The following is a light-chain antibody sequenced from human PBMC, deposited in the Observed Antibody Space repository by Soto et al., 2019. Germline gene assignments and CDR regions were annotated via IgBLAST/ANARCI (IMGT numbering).Light chain of an antibody. V-gene: IGKV3-20*01. CDR1: QSVSSN. J-gene: IGKJ1*01. CDR3: QQYGSSLWT. CDR2: GAS. Sequence: EIVLTQSPGTLSLSPGERATLSCRASQSVSSNLAWYQQKPGQAPRLLIYGASSRATGIPDRFSGSGSGTDFTLTISRLEPEDFAVYYCQQYGSSLWTFGQRTNVDIK.